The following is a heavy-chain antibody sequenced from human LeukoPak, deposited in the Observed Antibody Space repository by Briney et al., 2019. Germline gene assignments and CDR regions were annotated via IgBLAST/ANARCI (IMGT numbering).Heavy chain of an antibody. Sequence: GGSLRLSCAASGFTFSSYWMHWVRQAPGKGLVWVSRINSDGSSTSYADSVKGRFTISRDNAKNTLYLQMSSPRAEDTAVYYCASGYSYGSSEKPFDYWGQGTLVTVSS. CDR3: ASGYSYGSSEKPFDY. CDR2: INSDGSST. CDR1: GFTFSSYW. J-gene: IGHJ4*02. V-gene: IGHV3-74*01. D-gene: IGHD5-18*01.